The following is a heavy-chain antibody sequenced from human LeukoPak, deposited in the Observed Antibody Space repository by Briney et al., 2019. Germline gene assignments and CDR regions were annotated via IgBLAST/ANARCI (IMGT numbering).Heavy chain of an antibody. Sequence: PSETLSLTCTVSGVSISSYYWSWIRQPPGKGLEWIGYIYYSGSTNYNPSLKSRVTISVDTSKNQFSLKLSSVTAADTAVYCCARQGGSYSLYYFDYWGQGTLVTVSS. CDR2: IYYSGST. CDR3: ARQGGSYSLYYFDY. J-gene: IGHJ4*02. D-gene: IGHD1-26*01. CDR1: GVSISSYY. V-gene: IGHV4-59*08.